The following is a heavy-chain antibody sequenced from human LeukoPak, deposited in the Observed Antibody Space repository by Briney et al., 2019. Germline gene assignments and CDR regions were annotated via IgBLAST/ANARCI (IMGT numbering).Heavy chain of an antibody. V-gene: IGHV4-4*09. CDR1: GGSISSYY. Sequence: SETLSLTCTVSGGSISSYYWSWIRQPPGKGLEWIGYIYTSGSTNYNPSLKSRVTISVDTSKNQFSLKLSSVTAADTAVYYCARQYYYCMDVWGKGTTVTVSS. CDR3: ARQYYYCMDV. J-gene: IGHJ6*03. CDR2: IYTSGST.